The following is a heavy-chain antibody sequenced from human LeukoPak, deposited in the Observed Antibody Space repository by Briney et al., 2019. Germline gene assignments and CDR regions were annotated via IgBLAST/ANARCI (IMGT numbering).Heavy chain of an antibody. D-gene: IGHD1-1*01. Sequence: ASVKVSCKAAGYTFTSYGSSWVRQAPGQGLEWMGWISAYNGNTNYAQKLQGRVTMTTDTSTSTAYMELRSLRSDDTAVYYCARLDGPRGRYKDVWGQGTLVIVSS. CDR3: ARLDGPRGRYKDV. V-gene: IGHV1-18*01. CDR2: ISAYNGNT. CDR1: GYTFTSYG. J-gene: IGHJ4*02.